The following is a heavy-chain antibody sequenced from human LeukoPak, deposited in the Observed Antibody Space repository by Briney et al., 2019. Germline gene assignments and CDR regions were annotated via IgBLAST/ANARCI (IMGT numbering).Heavy chain of an antibody. V-gene: IGHV1-69*06. Sequence: SVKVSCKASGYTFTGYYMHWVRQAPGQGLQWMGGIIPIFGTANYAQKFQGRVTITADKSTSTAYMELSSLRSEDTAVYYCARAASIAVADNWFDPWGQGTLVTVSS. J-gene: IGHJ5*02. D-gene: IGHD6-19*01. CDR2: IIPIFGTA. CDR1: GYTFTGYY. CDR3: ARAASIAVADNWFDP.